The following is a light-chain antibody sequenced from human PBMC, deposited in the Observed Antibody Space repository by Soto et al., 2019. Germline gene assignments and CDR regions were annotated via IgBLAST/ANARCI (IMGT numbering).Light chain of an antibody. J-gene: IGKJ3*01. CDR2: AAS. CDR3: QKYNIGPRAT. Sequence: DIQMTQSPSSLSASVGDRVTITCRASQGINNYLAWYQQKPGKAPKLLIYAASTLQPGVPSRFSGGRSGTDRPLTITSLQPEDVATYCCQKYNIGPRATFGPWTKVGV. V-gene: IGKV1-27*01. CDR1: QGINNY.